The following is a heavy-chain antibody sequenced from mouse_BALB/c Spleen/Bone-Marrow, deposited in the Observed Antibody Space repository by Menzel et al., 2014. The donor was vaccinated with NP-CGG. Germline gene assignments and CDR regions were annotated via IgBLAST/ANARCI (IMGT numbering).Heavy chain of an antibody. CDR2: ISDGGSYT. CDR1: GFTFSDYY. V-gene: IGHV5-4*02. J-gene: IGHJ4*01. Sequence: VQLKESGGGLVKPGGSLKLSCAASGFTFSDYYMYWVRQTPEKGLEWVATISDGGSYTYYPDSVKGRFTISRDNAKNNLYLQMSSLKSEDTAMYYCARVLRPHYYAMDYWGQGTSVTVSS. CDR3: ARVLRPHYYAMDY. D-gene: IGHD1-2*01.